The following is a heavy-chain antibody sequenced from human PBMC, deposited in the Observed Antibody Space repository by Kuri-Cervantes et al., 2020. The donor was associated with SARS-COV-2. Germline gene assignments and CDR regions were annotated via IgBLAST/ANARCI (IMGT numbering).Heavy chain of an antibody. V-gene: IGHV1-69*06. CDR1: GGTFSSYA. J-gene: IGHJ3*02. Sequence: SVKVSCKASGGTFSSYAISWVRQAPGQGLEWMGGIIPIFGTANYAQKFQGRVTITADKSTSTAYMELSSLGSEDTAVYYCARDLQRGTFDIWGQGTMVTVSS. CDR3: ARDLQRGTFDI. CDR2: IIPIFGTA. D-gene: IGHD1-14*01.